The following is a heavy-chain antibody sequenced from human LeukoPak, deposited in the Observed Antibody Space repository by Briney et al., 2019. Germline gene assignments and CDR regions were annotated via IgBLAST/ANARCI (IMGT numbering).Heavy chain of an antibody. D-gene: IGHD1-26*01. CDR1: GGSISGLY. J-gene: IGHJ3*02. CDR3: ARHQWVPAFDI. CDR2: IYYSGST. V-gene: IGHV4-59*08. Sequence: SETLSLTGTVSGGSISGLYWKWIRQHPGKGLEWLGYIYYSGSTNYNPSLESRVTISVDTSKNQFSLKLSSVTAADTAVYYCARHQWVPAFDIWGRGTMVTVSS.